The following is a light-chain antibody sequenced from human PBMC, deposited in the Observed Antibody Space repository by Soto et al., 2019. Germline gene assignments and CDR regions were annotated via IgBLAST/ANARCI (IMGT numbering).Light chain of an antibody. Sequence: QSALTQPASVYGSPGQSITISCTGTSSDVGSSNLVSWYQQHPGKAPKVMIYEGSKRPTGVSNRFSGSKSGNTASLTISGLQAEDEADYYCCSFATSSTYAFGTGTKLTVL. V-gene: IGLV2-23*01. CDR2: EGS. J-gene: IGLJ1*01. CDR1: SSDVGSSNL. CDR3: CSFATSSTYA.